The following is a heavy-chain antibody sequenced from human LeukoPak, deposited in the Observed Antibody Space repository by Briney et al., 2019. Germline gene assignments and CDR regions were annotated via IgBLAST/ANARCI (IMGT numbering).Heavy chain of an antibody. J-gene: IGHJ3*02. CDR2: INTDGSTT. Sequence: GGSLRLSCAASGFTFSSYWLHWVRQAPGKGLVWVSRINTDGSTTNYADSVKGRFTISRDNAKNTLDLQMNSPRADDTAMYYCVRVGLTTVVPGLHAFDIWGQGTIVSVSS. CDR3: VRVGLTTVVPGLHAFDI. D-gene: IGHD4-23*01. V-gene: IGHV3-74*01. CDR1: GFTFSSYW.